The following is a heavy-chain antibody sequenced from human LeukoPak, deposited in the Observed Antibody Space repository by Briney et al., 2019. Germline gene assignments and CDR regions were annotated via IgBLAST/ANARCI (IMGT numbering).Heavy chain of an antibody. V-gene: IGHV3-23*01. CDR1: GFTFSHYG. CDR3: ATFLAIVTARDSLYFQH. D-gene: IGHD3-3*02. Sequence: GGSLRLSCAASGFTFSHYGMTWVRQAPGKGLECVSTISISGGSTYYADSVKGRFTISRDNSKNTLHLQMNSLGAEDTAVYYCATFLAIVTARDSLYFQHWGQGTLVTVSS. CDR2: ISISGGST. J-gene: IGHJ1*01.